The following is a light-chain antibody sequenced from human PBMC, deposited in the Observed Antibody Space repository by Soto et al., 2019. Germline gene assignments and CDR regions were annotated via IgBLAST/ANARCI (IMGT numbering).Light chain of an antibody. CDR1: QIITTY. CDR2: AAS. J-gene: IGKJ1*01. CDR3: QQSYSDQWT. V-gene: IGKV1-39*01. Sequence: IQTTQFPSSLSASIGDRVTITCRASQIITTYLNWYQQKSGKEPNLLIYAASSLQSGVPSRFSGSGSGTDFTLTINSLQPEDFATYFCQQSYSDQWTFGQGTKVDIK.